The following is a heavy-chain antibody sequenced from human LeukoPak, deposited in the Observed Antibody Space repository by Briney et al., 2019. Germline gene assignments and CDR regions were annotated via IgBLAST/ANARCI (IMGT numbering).Heavy chain of an antibody. V-gene: IGHV1-2*02. CDR2: INPNSGGT. CDR3: ARDPAAGTLVFDY. Sequence: ASVKLSCKASGYTFTGYYLHWVGQAPGPRLEWMGWINPNSGGTNYAQKFQGRVTMTRDTSISTAYMELSRLRSDDTAVYYCARDPAAGTLVFDYWGQGTLVTVSS. CDR1: GYTFTGYY. J-gene: IGHJ4*02. D-gene: IGHD6-13*01.